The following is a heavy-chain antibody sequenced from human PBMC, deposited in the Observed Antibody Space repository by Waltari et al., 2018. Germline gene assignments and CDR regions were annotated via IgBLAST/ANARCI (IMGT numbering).Heavy chain of an antibody. CDR3: ARDPLIDIVVVPAENYGMDV. CDR1: GGSISSYY. CDR2: IYYSGST. V-gene: IGHV4-59*01. Sequence: QVQLQESGPGLVKPSETLSLTCTVSGGSISSYYWSWIRQPPGKGLEWIGYIYYSGSTNYNPSLKSRVTISVDTSKNQFSLKLSSVTAADTAVYYCARDPLIDIVVVPAENYGMDVWGQGTTVTVSS. J-gene: IGHJ6*02. D-gene: IGHD2-2*01.